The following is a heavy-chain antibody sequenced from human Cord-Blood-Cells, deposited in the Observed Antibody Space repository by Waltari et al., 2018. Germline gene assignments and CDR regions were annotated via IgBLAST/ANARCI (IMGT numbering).Heavy chain of an antibody. V-gene: IGHV1-2*02. CDR1: GYTFTGYY. Sequence: QVQLVQSGAEVKKPGASVKVSCKASGYTFTGYYMHWVRQAPGQGLEWMGWNKPNGGGTNYAQKFQGRVTMTRDTSISTAYMGLSRLRSDDTAVYYCARDGSNWGWKYWGQGTLVTVSS. J-gene: IGHJ4*02. CDR2: NKPNGGGT. CDR3: ARDGSNWGWKY. D-gene: IGHD7-27*01.